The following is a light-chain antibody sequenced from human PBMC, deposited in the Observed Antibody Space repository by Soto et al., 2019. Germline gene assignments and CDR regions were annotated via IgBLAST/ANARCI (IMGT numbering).Light chain of an antibody. CDR3: QQYNNWPPSII. Sequence: IVTTHSPPSLSINPGQTRSFPCRASGSVSSNVAWYQQRPGQAPRLLIYGASTRATDTPVRFRGSGSGTEFTLTISSLQSEDLGVYYCQQYNNWPPSIIFGHGRSPEI. J-gene: IGKJ5*01. V-gene: IGKV3-15*01. CDR1: GSVSSN. CDR2: GAS.